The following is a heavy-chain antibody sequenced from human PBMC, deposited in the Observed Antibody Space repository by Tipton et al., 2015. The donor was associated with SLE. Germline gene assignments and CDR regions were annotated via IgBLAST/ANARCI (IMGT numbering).Heavy chain of an antibody. CDR2: IFYSGST. Sequence: TLSLTCTVSDGSISRDSYYWAWIRQSPGKGLEWIGYIFYSGSTNYKPSLKSRVTISVDTSKNQFSLQLSSVTAADTAVYYCARGGVGGYDYLDYWGQGTPVVVSS. CDR3: ARGGVGGYDYLDY. V-gene: IGHV4-39*07. D-gene: IGHD5-12*01. J-gene: IGHJ4*02. CDR1: DGSISRDSYY.